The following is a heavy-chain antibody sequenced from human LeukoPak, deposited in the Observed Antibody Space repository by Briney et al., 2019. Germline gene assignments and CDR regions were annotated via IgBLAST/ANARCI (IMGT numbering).Heavy chain of an antibody. Sequence: GGSLRLSCAASGFTFSSYSMNWVHQAPGKGLEWVSSISSSSSYIYYADSVKGRFTISRDNAKNSLYLQMNSLRAEDTAVYYCARSDTYSSSWPFDYWGQGTLVTVSS. V-gene: IGHV3-21*01. CDR3: ARSDTYSSSWPFDY. CDR1: GFTFSSYS. J-gene: IGHJ4*02. D-gene: IGHD6-13*01. CDR2: ISSSSSYI.